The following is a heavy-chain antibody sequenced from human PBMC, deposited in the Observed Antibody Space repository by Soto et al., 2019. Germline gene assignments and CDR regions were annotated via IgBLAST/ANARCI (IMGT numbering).Heavy chain of an antibody. Sequence: PGGSLRLSCAASGCTGSNYHMNWVRRAPGKGLEWVSVIYTAGSADFADSVKGRFSISRDDSKNTLYLQMSSLRAEDTAVYYCARVHSSSHPYFNYWGQGTLVTVSS. CDR1: GCTGSNYH. CDR3: ARVHSSSHPYFNY. D-gene: IGHD6-13*01. V-gene: IGHV3-66*01. CDR2: IYTAGSA. J-gene: IGHJ4*02.